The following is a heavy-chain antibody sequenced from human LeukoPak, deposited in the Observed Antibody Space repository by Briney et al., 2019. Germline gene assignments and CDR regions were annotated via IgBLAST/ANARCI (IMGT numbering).Heavy chain of an antibody. CDR3: ARKSIAAHNEGYYYYGMDV. D-gene: IGHD6-6*01. CDR1: GFTFSSYA. J-gene: IGHJ6*02. V-gene: IGHV3-30-3*01. Sequence: GGSLRLSCAASGFTFSSYAMHWVRQAPGKGLEWVAVISYDGSNKYYADSVKGRFTISRDNSKNTLYLQMNSLRAEDTAVYYCARKSIAAHNEGYYYYGMDVGAQGTTVTVPS. CDR2: ISYDGSNK.